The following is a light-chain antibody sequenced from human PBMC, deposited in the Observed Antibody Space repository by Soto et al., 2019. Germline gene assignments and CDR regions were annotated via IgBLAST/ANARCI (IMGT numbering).Light chain of an antibody. CDR3: QHYNSYSEA. J-gene: IGKJ1*01. V-gene: IGKV1-5*03. Sequence: DIQMTQSPSTLSGSVGYRVTISCQASQTISSWLAWYQQKPGKAPKVMIYKASTLKSGVPSRFSGSGSGTEFTLTISSLQNDDFATYYCQHYNSYSEAFGQGTKVDIK. CDR2: KAS. CDR1: QTISSW.